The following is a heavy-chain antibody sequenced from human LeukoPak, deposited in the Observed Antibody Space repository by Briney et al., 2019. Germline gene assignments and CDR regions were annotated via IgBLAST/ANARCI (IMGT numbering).Heavy chain of an antibody. CDR3: ARDGRGHWDTSRWYLGNWFDP. J-gene: IGHJ5*02. D-gene: IGHD6-13*01. CDR2: ISTYDANT. V-gene: IGHV1-18*01. Sequence: ASVKVSCKASGYTFTSYGINWVRQAPGQGLEWMGWISTYDANTKYAQKLQGRVTMTTDTSTSTAYMEVRSLRSDDTAVYYCARDGRGHWDTSRWYLGNWFDPWGQGTLVTVSS. CDR1: GYTFTSYG.